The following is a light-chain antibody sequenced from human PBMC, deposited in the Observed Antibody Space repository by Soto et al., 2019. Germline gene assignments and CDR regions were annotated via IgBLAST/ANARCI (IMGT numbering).Light chain of an antibody. CDR2: TTS. J-gene: IGKJ3*01. Sequence: DIQMTQSPSSLSASVGDRVTITCRASQGISNYLAWYQQKPGKVPKLLIYTTSTLQSGVPSRFTGSGSGTDFTLTISSLQPEVVASFYCQMFSSGPFTFGPGTKVHIK. V-gene: IGKV1-27*01. CDR3: QMFSSGPFT. CDR1: QGISNY.